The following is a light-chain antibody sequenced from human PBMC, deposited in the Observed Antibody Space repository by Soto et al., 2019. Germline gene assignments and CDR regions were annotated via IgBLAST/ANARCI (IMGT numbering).Light chain of an antibody. CDR2: ENN. CDR3: GTWDSSLSAVV. Sequence: QLVLTQPPSVSAAPGQKVTISCSGSSSNIGNNYVSWYQQLPGTAPKLLIYENNKRPSGIPDRFSGSKSGTSATLGITELQTGDEADDYCGTWDSSLSAVVFGGGTQLTVL. CDR1: SSNIGNNY. V-gene: IGLV1-51*02. J-gene: IGLJ2*01.